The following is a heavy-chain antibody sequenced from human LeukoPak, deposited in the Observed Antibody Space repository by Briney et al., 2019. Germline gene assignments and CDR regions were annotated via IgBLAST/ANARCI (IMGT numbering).Heavy chain of an antibody. CDR1: GGSISSSSYY. D-gene: IGHD1-26*01. Sequence: PSETLSLTCTVSGGSISSSSYYWGWIRQPPGKGLEWIGSIYYSGSTYYNPSLKSRVTISVDTSKNQFSLKLSSVTAADTAVYYCARGSGRGDYWGQGTLVTVSS. CDR2: IYYSGST. V-gene: IGHV4-39*07. CDR3: ARGSGRGDY. J-gene: IGHJ4*02.